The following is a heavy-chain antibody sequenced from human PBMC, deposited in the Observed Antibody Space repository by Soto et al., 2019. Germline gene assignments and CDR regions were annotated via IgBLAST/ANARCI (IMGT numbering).Heavy chain of an antibody. J-gene: IGHJ6*02. CDR3: ARFFGTAVAAPLSSYYYYYAMDV. D-gene: IGHD6-6*01. V-gene: IGHV4-59*01. CDR1: CGSISSYY. CDR2: IYYSGST. Sequence: SETLSPTCTVSCGSISSYYWSWVRQPPGKGLEWIGCIYYSGSTNSNPSLKRRVTISVDTSKNQFSLKLSSVPAADTAVYYCARFFGTAVAAPLSSYYYYYAMDVWGQGTTVTVSS.